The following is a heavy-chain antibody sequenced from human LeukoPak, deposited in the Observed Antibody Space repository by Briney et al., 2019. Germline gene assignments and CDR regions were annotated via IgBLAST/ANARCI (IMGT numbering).Heavy chain of an antibody. CDR2: INHSGST. CDR3: ARGVLRYFDWLLDRNWFDP. V-gene: IGHV4-34*01. D-gene: IGHD3-9*01. CDR1: GGSFSGYY. Sequence: SETLSLTCAVYGGSFSGYYWGWIRQPPGKGLEWIGEINHSGSTNYNPSLKSRVTISVDTSKNQFSLKLSSVTAADTAVYYCARGVLRYFDWLLDRNWFDPWGQGTLVTVSS. J-gene: IGHJ5*02.